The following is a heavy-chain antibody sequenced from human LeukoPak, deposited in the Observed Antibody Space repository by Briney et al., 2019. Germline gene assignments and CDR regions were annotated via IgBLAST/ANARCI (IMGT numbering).Heavy chain of an antibody. Sequence: GGSLRLSCAASGFTFSSYAMHWVRQAPGKGLEYVSAISDNGGSTFYANSVKGRFTISRDNSKNTLYLEMNSLRAEDTAVYYCAKDIGSYYDYWGQGILVTVSS. V-gene: IGHV3-64*01. CDR1: GFTFSSYA. D-gene: IGHD3-10*01. CDR2: ISDNGGST. J-gene: IGHJ4*02. CDR3: AKDIGSYYDY.